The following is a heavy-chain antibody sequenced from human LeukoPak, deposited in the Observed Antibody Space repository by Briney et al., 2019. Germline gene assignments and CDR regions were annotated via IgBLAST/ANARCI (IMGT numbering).Heavy chain of an antibody. V-gene: IGHV4-59*08. CDR1: GGSIKNYY. CDR3: ARRRGVYYYASGNYGWYFDL. J-gene: IGHJ2*01. D-gene: IGHD3-10*01. CDR2: VYNSIYSGGST. Sequence: SETLSLTCSVSGGSIKNYYWSWFRQPPGKGLEWIGYVYNSIYSGGSTNSNPSLKSRVTISADTSKDQISLRLDSVTAADTAVYYCARRRGVYYYASGNYGWYFDLWGRGFRVTVSS.